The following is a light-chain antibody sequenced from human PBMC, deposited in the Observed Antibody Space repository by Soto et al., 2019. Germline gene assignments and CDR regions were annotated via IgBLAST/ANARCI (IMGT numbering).Light chain of an antibody. CDR2: EVS. J-gene: IGLJ3*02. Sequence: QSVLTQPASVSGSPGQSITISCTGTSSDVGGYHYVSWFQQHPGKAPKLKLYEVSNRPSGVSNRFSGSKSGNTASLTISELQAEDEADYYCTSFTTISTWVFGGGTKLTVL. CDR1: SSDVGGYHY. V-gene: IGLV2-14*01. CDR3: TSFTTISTWV.